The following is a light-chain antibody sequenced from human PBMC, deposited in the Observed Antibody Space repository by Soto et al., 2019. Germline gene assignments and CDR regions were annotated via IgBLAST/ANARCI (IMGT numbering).Light chain of an antibody. J-gene: IGLJ2*01. CDR2: DVN. V-gene: IGLV2-14*03. Sequence: QSALTQPASVSGSPGQSITIACTGTSSDVGGYNSVSWYQQHPGKVPKLIIYDVNNRPSGVSCRFSGSKSGNTASLTVSGLQAEDEADYYCSSYASSSTLVFGGGTKLTVL. CDR1: SSDVGGYNS. CDR3: SSYASSSTLV.